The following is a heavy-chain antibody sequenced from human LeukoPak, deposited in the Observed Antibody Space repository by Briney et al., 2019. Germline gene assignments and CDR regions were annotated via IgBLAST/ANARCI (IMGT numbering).Heavy chain of an antibody. CDR3: ARQVAAAGTTWFDP. V-gene: IGHV4-59*08. CDR2: IYYSGST. CDR1: GGSISSYY. D-gene: IGHD6-13*01. J-gene: IGHJ5*02. Sequence: PSETLSLTCTVSGGSISSYYRSWIRQPPGKGLEWIGYIYYSGSTNYNPSLKSRVTISVDTSKNQFSLKLSSVTAADTAVYYCARQVAAAGTTWFDPWGQGTLVTVSS.